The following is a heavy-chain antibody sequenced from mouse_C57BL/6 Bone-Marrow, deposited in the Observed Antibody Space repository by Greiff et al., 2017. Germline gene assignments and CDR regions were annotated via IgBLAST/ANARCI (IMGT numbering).Heavy chain of an antibody. CDR2: IYPGDGDT. J-gene: IGHJ2*01. D-gene: IGHD1-1*02. CDR3: ARGGVGGY. Sequence: QVQLQQSGPELVKPGASVKISCKASGYAFSSSWMNWVKQRPGKGLEWIGRIYPGDGDTNYNGKFKGKATLTADKSSSTAYIQLSSLTSEDSAVCFCARGGVGGYWGQGTTLTVSS. V-gene: IGHV1-82*01. CDR1: GYAFSSSW.